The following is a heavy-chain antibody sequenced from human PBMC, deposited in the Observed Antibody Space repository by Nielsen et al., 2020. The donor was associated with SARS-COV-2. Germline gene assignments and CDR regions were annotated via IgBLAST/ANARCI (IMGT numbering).Heavy chain of an antibody. CDR3: AKNRRDYGDYGDFDY. D-gene: IGHD4-17*01. V-gene: IGHV3-53*01. CDR2: MYSDGST. CDR1: GFIVSSNY. Sequence: GESLKISCAASGFIVSSNYMSWVRQAPGKGLEWVAVMYSDGSTNYAESVKGRITIYRDNSKNSMYLQMNSLRAEDTAVYYCAKNRRDYGDYGDFDYWGQGILVTVAS. J-gene: IGHJ4*02.